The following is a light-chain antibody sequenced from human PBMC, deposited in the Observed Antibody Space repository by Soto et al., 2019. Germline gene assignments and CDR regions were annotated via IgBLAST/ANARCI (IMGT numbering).Light chain of an antibody. J-gene: IGKJ5*01. CDR1: RYIGNS. CDR3: QHHSKWPPIT. V-gene: IGKV3-11*01. Sequence: EIGLSQSPATVSLSPGEGATLSCRASRYIGNSLAWYQQRPGQAPRLLISDASDRATDIPGRFSGSGSGTDFTLTISSLEPEDFAVYYCQHHSKWPPITFGQGTRLEIK. CDR2: DAS.